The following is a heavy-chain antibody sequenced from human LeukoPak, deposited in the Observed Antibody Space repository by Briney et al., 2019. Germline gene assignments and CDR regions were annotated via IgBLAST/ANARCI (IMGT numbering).Heavy chain of an antibody. D-gene: IGHD6-19*01. CDR1: GFTFSSYW. J-gene: IGHJ4*02. V-gene: IGHV3-7*01. CDR2: IKQDGSEK. Sequence: GGSLRLSCAASGFTFSSYWMSWVRQAPGKGLEWVANIKQDGSEKYYVDSVKGRFTISRDNAKNSLYLQMNSLRAEDTAVYYCARVTGYSSGYRFDYWGQGTLVTVSS. CDR3: ARVTGYSSGYRFDY.